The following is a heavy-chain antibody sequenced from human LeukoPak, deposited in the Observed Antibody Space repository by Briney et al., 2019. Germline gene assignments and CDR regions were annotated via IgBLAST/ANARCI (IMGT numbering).Heavy chain of an antibody. J-gene: IGHJ4*02. CDR2: TNPSGGST. CDR1: GYTFTSYY. Sequence: ASVKVSCKASGYTFTSYYMHWVRQAPGQGLEWMGITNPSGGSTSYAQKFQGRVTMTRGTSTSTVYMELSSLRSEDTAVYYCALSSSWYYFDYWGQGTLVTVSS. D-gene: IGHD6-13*01. CDR3: ALSSSWYYFDY. V-gene: IGHV1-46*03.